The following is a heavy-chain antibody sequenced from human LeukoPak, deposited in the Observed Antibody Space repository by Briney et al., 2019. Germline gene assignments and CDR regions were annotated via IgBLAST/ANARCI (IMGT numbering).Heavy chain of an antibody. CDR2: ISGSGDST. CDR1: GFTFSSYA. CDR3: ARVGYSGYDYDY. V-gene: IGHV3-23*01. D-gene: IGHD5-12*01. Sequence: GGSLRLSCEASGFTFSSYAMSWVRQAPGKGLEWVSVISGSGDSTYYADSVEGRCTISRDNSKDALYLQMNSLRAEDTAVYYCARVGYSGYDYDYWGQGTLVTISS. J-gene: IGHJ4*02.